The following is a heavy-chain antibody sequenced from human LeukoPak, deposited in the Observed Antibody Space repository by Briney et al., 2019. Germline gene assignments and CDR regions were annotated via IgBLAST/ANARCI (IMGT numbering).Heavy chain of an antibody. CDR3: ARGRYDSSGYQRAFDI. CDR2: VYPNSGGT. D-gene: IGHD3-22*01. J-gene: IGHJ3*02. Sequence: ASVKVSSKASGYTFTGYYMHWVRQAPGQGLEWMGRVYPNSGGTNYAQKFQGRVTMTRDTSISTAYMELSRLRSDDTAVYYCARGRYDSSGYQRAFDIWGQGTMVTVSS. CDR1: GYTFTGYY. V-gene: IGHV1-2*06.